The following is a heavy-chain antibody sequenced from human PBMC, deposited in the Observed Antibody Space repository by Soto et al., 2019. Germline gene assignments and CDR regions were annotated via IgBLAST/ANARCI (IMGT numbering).Heavy chain of an antibody. J-gene: IGHJ5*02. D-gene: IGHD2-8*01. Sequence: EVQLVESGGGLVQPGWSLRLSCAASGFIFSSYSMNWVRQAPGKGLEWVSYISFTSSTIFYADSVRGRFTISRDNAKNSLYLQMNTLRDEDTAVYYCARDNGMAGSFDPWGQGTLVTVSS. V-gene: IGHV3-48*02. CDR3: ARDNGMAGSFDP. CDR1: GFIFSSYS. CDR2: ISFTSSTI.